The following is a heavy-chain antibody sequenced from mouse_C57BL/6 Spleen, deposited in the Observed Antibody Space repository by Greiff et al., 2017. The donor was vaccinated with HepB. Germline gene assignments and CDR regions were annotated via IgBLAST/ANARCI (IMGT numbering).Heavy chain of an antibody. CDR2: IYPRDGST. CDR3: ARKIYCGSSPFDY. Sequence: QVQLQQSDAELVKPGASVKISCKASGYTFTDYTIHWMKQRPEQGLEWIGYIYPRDGSTKYNEKFKGKATLTADKSSSTAYMQLNSLTSEDSAVYFCARKIYCGSSPFDYWGQGTTLTVSS. J-gene: IGHJ2*01. CDR1: GYTFTDYT. D-gene: IGHD1-1*01. V-gene: IGHV1-78*01.